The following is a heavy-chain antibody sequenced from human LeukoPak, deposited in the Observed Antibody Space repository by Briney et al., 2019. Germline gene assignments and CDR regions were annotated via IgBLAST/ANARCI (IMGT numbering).Heavy chain of an antibody. CDR1: GGTFSSYA. D-gene: IGHD1-26*01. Sequence: ASVKVSCKASGGTFSSYAMSWVRQAPGKGLEWVSAISGSGGTTYYADSVKGRFTISRDNSKNTLYLQMNSLRAEDTAVYYCAKSGNYYDFDFWGQGTPVTVSS. CDR2: ISGSGGTT. J-gene: IGHJ4*02. V-gene: IGHV3-23*01. CDR3: AKSGNYYDFDF.